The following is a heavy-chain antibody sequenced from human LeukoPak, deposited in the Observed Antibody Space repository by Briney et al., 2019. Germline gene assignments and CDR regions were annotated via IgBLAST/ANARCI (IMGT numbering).Heavy chain of an antibody. J-gene: IGHJ4*02. CDR1: GGSISSGDYY. D-gene: IGHD4-23*01. CDR3: ARVKDGGNSPYFDY. CDR2: IYYSGST. Sequence: SQTLSLTCTVSGGSISSGDYYWSWIRQPPGKGLEWIGYIYYSGSTYYNPSLKSRVTISVDTSKNQFSLKLSSVTAADTAVHYCARVKDGGNSPYFDYWGQGTLVTVSS. V-gene: IGHV4-30-4*08.